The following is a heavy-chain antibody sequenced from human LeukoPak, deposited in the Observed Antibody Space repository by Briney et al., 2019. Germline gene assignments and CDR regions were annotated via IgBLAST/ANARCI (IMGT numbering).Heavy chain of an antibody. CDR3: ARGRWKQWLVRGSSDY. Sequence: SETLSLTCTVSGGSISSSSYYWGWIRQPPGKGLEWIGSIYYSGSTYYNPSLKSRVTISVDTSKNQFSLKLSSVTAADTAVYYCARGRWKQWLVRGSSDYWGQGTLVTVSS. V-gene: IGHV4-39*01. CDR2: IYYSGST. CDR1: GGSISSSSYY. J-gene: IGHJ4*02. D-gene: IGHD6-19*01.